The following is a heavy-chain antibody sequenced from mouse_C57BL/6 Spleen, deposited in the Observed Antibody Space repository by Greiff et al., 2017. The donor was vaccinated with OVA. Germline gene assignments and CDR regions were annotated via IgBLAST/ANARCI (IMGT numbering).Heavy chain of an antibody. CDR3: ARDTTALFAY. V-gene: IGHV1-54*01. CDR2: INPGSGGT. D-gene: IGHD1-2*01. Sequence: QVQLKESGAELVRPGTSVKVSCKASGYAFTNYLIEWVKQRPGQGLEWIGVINPGSGGTNYNEKFKGKATLTADKSSSTAYMQLSSLTSEDSAVYFCARDTTALFAYWGQGTLVTVSA. J-gene: IGHJ3*01. CDR1: GYAFTNYL.